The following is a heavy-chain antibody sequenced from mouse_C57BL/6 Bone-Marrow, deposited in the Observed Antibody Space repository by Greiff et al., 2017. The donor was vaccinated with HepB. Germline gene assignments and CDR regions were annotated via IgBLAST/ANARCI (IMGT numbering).Heavy chain of an antibody. J-gene: IGHJ4*01. Sequence: EVKVEESGGGLVQPGESLKLSCESNEYEFPSHDMSWVRKTPEKRLELVAAINSDGGSTYYPDTMERRFIISRDNTKKTLYLQMSSLRSEDTALYYCALPGNYYAMDYWGQGTSVTVSS. V-gene: IGHV5-2*03. CDR2: INSDGGST. CDR3: ALPGNYYAMDY. D-gene: IGHD2-1*01. CDR1: EYEFPSHD.